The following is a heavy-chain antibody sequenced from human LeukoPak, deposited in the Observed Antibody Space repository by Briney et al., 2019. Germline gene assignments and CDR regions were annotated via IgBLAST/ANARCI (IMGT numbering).Heavy chain of an antibody. CDR1: GFTFRTYG. Sequence: GGSLRLSCAASGFTFRTYGMYWVRQAPGKGLEWVAFIRYDGSNKYYADSVKGRFTISRDNSKNTLYLQMNSLRLEDTAVYYCAKTGNHAFEYWGQGTLVTVSS. D-gene: IGHD7-27*01. CDR2: IRYDGSNK. V-gene: IGHV3-30*02. CDR3: AKTGNHAFEY. J-gene: IGHJ4*02.